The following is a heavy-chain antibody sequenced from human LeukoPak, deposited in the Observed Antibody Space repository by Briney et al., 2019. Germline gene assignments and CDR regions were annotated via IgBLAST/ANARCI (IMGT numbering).Heavy chain of an antibody. V-gene: IGHV4-39*07. CDR1: GGSISSSSYY. Sequence: SETLSLTCTVSGGSISSSSYYWGWIRQPPGKGLEWIGSIYYSGSTYYNPSLKSRVTISVDTSKNQFSLKLSSVTAADTAVYYCARVGGISGYYFSRPNWYFDLWGRGTLVTVSS. CDR2: IYYSGST. CDR3: ARVGGISGYYFSRPNWYFDL. D-gene: IGHD3-22*01. J-gene: IGHJ2*01.